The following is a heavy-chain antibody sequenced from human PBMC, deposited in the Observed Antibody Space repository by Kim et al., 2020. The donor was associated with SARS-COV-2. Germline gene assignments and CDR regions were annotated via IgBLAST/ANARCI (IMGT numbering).Heavy chain of an antibody. CDR3: ARGVVGGSGWYPGWFDP. CDR2: ISAYNGNT. J-gene: IGHJ5*02. Sequence: ASVKVSCKASGYTFTSYGISWVRQAPGQGLEWMGWISAYNGNTNYAQKLQGRVTMTTDTSTSTAYMELRSLRSDETAVYYCARGVVGGSGWYPGWFDPWGQGTLVTVSS. D-gene: IGHD6-19*01. V-gene: IGHV1-18*01. CDR1: GYTFTSYG.